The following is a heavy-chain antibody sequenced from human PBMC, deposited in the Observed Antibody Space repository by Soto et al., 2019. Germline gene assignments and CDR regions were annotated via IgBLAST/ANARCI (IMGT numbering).Heavy chain of an antibody. Sequence: SYYWGWIRPPPGKGLEWIGSIYYSGSTYYNPSLKSRVTISVDTSKNQFSLKLSSVTAADTAVYYCARLRSIVVVPAAFFDYWGQGTLVTVS. J-gene: IGHJ4*02. V-gene: IGHV4-39*01. CDR2: IYYSGST. CDR1: SYY. CDR3: ARLRSIVVVPAAFFDY. D-gene: IGHD2-2*01.